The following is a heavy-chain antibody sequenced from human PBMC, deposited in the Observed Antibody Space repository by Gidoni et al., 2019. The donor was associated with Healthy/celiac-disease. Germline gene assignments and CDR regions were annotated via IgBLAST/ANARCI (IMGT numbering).Heavy chain of an antibody. CDR3: ARVGGPYDSSGYSIDY. D-gene: IGHD3-22*01. CDR2: IYHSGST. CDR1: GYSISSGYY. J-gene: IGHJ4*02. Sequence: QVQLQESGPGLVKPSETLSLTCTVSGYSISSGYYWGWIRQPPGKGLEWIGSIYHSGSTYYNPSLKSRVTISVDTSKNQFSLKLSSVTAADTAVYYCARVGGPYDSSGYSIDYWGQGTLVTVSS. V-gene: IGHV4-38-2*02.